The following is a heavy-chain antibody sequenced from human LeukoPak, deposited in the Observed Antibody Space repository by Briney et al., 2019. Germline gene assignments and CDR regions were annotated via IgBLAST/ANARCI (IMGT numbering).Heavy chain of an antibody. V-gene: IGHV1-3*01. CDR2: INAGNGNT. CDR3: AKGEPSIAATCTCFYY. Sequence: ASVKVSCKASGYTFTSYAMHWVRQAPGQRLEWMGWINAGNGNTKYSQKFQGRVTITRDTSASTAYMELSSLRSEDTAVYYCAKGEPSIAATCTCFYYWGPGTLVTVSS. D-gene: IGHD6-13*01. CDR1: GYTFTSYA. J-gene: IGHJ4*02.